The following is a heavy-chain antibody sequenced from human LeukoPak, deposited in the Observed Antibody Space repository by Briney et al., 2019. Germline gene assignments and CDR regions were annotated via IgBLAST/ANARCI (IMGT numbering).Heavy chain of an antibody. CDR1: GGSISSYY. J-gene: IGHJ4*02. CDR2: IYYSGST. CDR3: AVLAAAGYYFDY. V-gene: IGHV4-59*12. D-gene: IGHD6-13*01. Sequence: SETLSLTCTVSGGSISSYYWSWIRQPPGKGLEWIGYIYYSGSTNYNPSLKSRVTISVDTSKNQFSLKLSSVTAADTAVYYCAVLAAAGYYFDYWGQGTLVTVSS.